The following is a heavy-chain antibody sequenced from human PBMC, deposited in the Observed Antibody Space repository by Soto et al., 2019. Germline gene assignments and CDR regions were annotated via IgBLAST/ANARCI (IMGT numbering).Heavy chain of an antibody. CDR1: GYTLTNYG. CDR2: IIPIFDNV. D-gene: IGHD5-12*01. J-gene: IGHJ6*02. CDR3: ARDKDRLQLGGNYYYIMDV. Sequence: SVKVSCKASGYTLTNYGISWLRRAPGQGLEWMGRIIPIFDNVVYAQKFQGRVTISADKSTSTAYMELSSLRSEDTAVYYCARDKDRLQLGGNYYYIMDVWGQGTTVTVSS. V-gene: IGHV1-69*04.